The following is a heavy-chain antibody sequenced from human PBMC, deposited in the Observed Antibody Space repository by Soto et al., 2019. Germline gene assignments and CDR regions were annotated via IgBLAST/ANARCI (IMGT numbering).Heavy chain of an antibody. Sequence: EGQLLESGGGLVQPGGSLRLSCAASGFSFSSYAMSWVRQVPGKGLEWVSGISTSGGRTFYADSVKGRFTISRDNFVNKLYLHMNSLRGEDTALYCCANGQSTLSVWGQGTTVTVSS. CDR3: ANGQSTLSV. CDR2: ISTSGGRT. D-gene: IGHD4-4*01. J-gene: IGHJ6*02. V-gene: IGHV3-23*01. CDR1: GFSFSSYA.